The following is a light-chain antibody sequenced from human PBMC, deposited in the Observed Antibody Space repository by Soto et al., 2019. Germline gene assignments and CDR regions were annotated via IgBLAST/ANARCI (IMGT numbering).Light chain of an antibody. Sequence: LPQSPGTLSLSPGEIATLSCRASQTFSTSYLAWYQQKPGQAPRLLIYGSSSRATGIPDRFSGHGSGTDFTLTISRLEPEDFAVYYCQQYGGSPITFGQGTRLEIK. CDR1: QTFSTSY. V-gene: IGKV3-20*01. J-gene: IGKJ5*01. CDR2: GSS. CDR3: QQYGGSPIT.